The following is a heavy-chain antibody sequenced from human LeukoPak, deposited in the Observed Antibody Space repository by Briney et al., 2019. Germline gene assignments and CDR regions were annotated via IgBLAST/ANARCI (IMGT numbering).Heavy chain of an antibody. CDR3: AKNLVDIVATIMGSYYYYYMDV. V-gene: IGHV1-18*01. Sequence: ASVKVSCKASGYTFTSYGISWVRQAPGQGLEWIGWISAYNGNTNYAQKLQGRFTMTTDTSTSTAYMELSSLRSDDTAVYYCAKNLVDIVATIMGSYYYYYMDVWGKGTTVTISS. CDR2: ISAYNGNT. CDR1: GYTFTSYG. D-gene: IGHD5-12*01. J-gene: IGHJ6*03.